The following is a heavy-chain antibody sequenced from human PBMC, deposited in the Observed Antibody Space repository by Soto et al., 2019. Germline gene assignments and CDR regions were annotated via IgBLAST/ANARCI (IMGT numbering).Heavy chain of an antibody. CDR3: ARDRIAAAGRSGWFDP. D-gene: IGHD6-13*01. CDR1: GFTVSSNY. CDR2: IYSGGST. Sequence: GGSLRLSCAASGFTVSSNYMSWVRQAPGKGLEWVSVIYSGGSTYYADSVKGRFTISRDNSKNTLYLQMNSLRAEDTAVYYCARDRIAAAGRSGWFDPWGQGTLVTVSS. V-gene: IGHV3-53*01. J-gene: IGHJ5*02.